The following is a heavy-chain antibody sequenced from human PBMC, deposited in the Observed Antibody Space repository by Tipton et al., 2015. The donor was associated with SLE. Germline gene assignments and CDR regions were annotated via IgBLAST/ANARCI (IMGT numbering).Heavy chain of an antibody. J-gene: IGHJ4*02. V-gene: IGHV3-7*01. Sequence: SLRLSCVVSGFTFSRYWMSWVRQAPGKGLEWVANINQDGSEKYHVDSVKGLFTISRDNAKNSLDLQMNSLRGDDTSVYYCANLGIAVAGTGDYWGQGTLVTVSS. CDR2: INQDGSEK. D-gene: IGHD6-19*01. CDR3: ANLGIAVAGTGDY. CDR1: GFTFSRYW.